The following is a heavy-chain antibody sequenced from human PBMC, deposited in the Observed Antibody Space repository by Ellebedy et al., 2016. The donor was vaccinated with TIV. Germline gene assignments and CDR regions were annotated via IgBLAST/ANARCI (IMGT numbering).Heavy chain of an antibody. CDR2: IDFNGRT. V-gene: IGHV4-31*03. CDR1: GDSVTNTDYY. J-gene: IGHJ6*02. CDR3: ARDGLYFYGFDV. Sequence: SETLSLTXTVSGDSVTNTDYYWNWIRQRPGKGLEWIGNIDFNGRTDYNPSLASRVIVSVDTSKNQFSLTVTSVTAADGAVYYCARDGLYFYGFDVWGQGTTVTVSS.